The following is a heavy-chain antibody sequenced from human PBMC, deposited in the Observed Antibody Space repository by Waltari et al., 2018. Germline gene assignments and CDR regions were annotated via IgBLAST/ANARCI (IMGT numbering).Heavy chain of an antibody. V-gene: IGHV4-38-2*02. J-gene: IGHJ5*02. CDR2: IYHSGGT. D-gene: IGHD3-9*01. CDR3: ARDRGYDTPRGWFDP. CDR1: GYSISSGYY. Sequence: QVQLQESGPGLVKPSETLSLTCAVSGYSISSGYYWGWIRQPPGKGLEWMGSIYHSGGTYYNPSSKRRVTISVDTSKNQVSLKLSSVTAADTAVYYCARDRGYDTPRGWFDPWGQGTLVTVSS.